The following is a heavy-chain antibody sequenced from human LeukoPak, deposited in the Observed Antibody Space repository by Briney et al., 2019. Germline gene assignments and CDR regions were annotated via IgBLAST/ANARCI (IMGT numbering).Heavy chain of an antibody. CDR3: ARDKDIVVVPAAYGVDV. CDR2: ISSSSSYI. V-gene: IGHV3-21*01. CDR1: GFTFSSYS. J-gene: IGHJ6*02. Sequence: GGSLRLSCAASGFTFSSYSLNWVRQAPGKGLEWVSSISSSSSYIYYADSVKGRFTISRDNAKNSLYLQMNSLRAEDTAVYYCARDKDIVVVPAAYGVDVWGQGTTVTVSS. D-gene: IGHD2-2*01.